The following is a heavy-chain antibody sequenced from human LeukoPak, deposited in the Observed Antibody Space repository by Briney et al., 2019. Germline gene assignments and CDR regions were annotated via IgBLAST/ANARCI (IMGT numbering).Heavy chain of an antibody. CDR2: TYYSGST. V-gene: IGHV4-59*01. J-gene: IGHJ6*02. Sequence: SETLSLTCTVSGGSISGYYWSWIRQPPGKGLEWIGYTYYSGSTNYNPSLKSRVTVSVDTSKNQFSLTLNSVTAADTAVYYCVRGGTYYYYYGMDVWGQGTSVTVSS. CDR3: VRGGTYYYYYGMDV. CDR1: GGSISGYY.